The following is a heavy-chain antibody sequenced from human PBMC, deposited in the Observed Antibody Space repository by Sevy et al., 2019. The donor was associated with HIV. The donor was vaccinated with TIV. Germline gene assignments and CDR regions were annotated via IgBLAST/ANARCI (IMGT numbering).Heavy chain of an antibody. CDR1: GNTLTGLS. CDR3: ASSRDYYESHGPNINY. CDR2: FDPEDGEI. D-gene: IGHD3-22*01. V-gene: IGHV1-24*01. Sequence: ASVKVSCKISGNTLTGLSMHWVRQAPGKGLEWMVGFDPEDGEIIYAQKFQGRVTLTADKSTDKAYSELSSLRSEATAVYYCASSRDYYESHGPNINYWGQGILVTVSS. J-gene: IGHJ4*02.